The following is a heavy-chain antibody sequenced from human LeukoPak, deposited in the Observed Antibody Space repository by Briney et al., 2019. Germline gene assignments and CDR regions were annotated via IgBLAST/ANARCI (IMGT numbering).Heavy chain of an antibody. D-gene: IGHD7-27*01. J-gene: IGHJ3*02. CDR3: ARRTGEVNAFDI. CDR1: GYTFTGYY. V-gene: IGHV1-2*02. Sequence: ASVNVSCMASGYTFTGYYMHWVRQAPGQGLEWMGCINPNSGGTNYAQKLQGRVTMTRDTSISTAYMELISLISDDTAVYYCARRTGEVNAFDIWGQGTMVTVSS. CDR2: INPNSGGT.